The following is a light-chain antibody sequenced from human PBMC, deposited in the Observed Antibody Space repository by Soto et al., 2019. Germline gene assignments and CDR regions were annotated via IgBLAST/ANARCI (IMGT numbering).Light chain of an antibody. J-gene: IGKJ1*01. CDR3: QKYDSSPWT. Sequence: EIVLTQSPGTLSLSPGERATLSCRASQSVSSSYLAWYQQKPGQAPRILIYGESSRATGIPDRLSGSGSGTDLNLTISRLEPEDFAVYYCQKYDSSPWTCGQGTKVDIK. V-gene: IGKV3-20*01. CDR1: QSVSSSY. CDR2: GES.